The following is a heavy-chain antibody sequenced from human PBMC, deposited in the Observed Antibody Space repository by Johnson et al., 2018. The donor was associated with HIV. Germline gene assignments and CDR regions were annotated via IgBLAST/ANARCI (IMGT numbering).Heavy chain of an antibody. D-gene: IGHD1-26*01. J-gene: IGHJ3*02. Sequence: MLLVESGGGLVQPGGSLRLSCAASGFTFSSYAMSWVRQAPGKGLEWVSAISGSGGSTYYADSVKGRLTISRDNSKNTLYLQMNSLRAEDTALYYCSKGKSGSYWIGVDAFYIWGQGTMVTVSS. V-gene: IGHV3-23*04. CDR3: SKGKSGSYWIGVDAFYI. CDR2: ISGSGGST. CDR1: GFTFSSYA.